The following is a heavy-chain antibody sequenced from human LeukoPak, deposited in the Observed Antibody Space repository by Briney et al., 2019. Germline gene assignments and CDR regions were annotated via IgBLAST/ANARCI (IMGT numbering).Heavy chain of an antibody. V-gene: IGHV4-4*02. J-gene: IGHJ4*02. D-gene: IGHD5-12*01. CDR3: ARDPGGGYDYIRFDY. CDR2: IYHSGST. CDR1: GGSISSSNW. Sequence: SETLSLTCAVSGGSISSSNWWSWVRQPPGKGLEWIGEIYHSGSTNYNPSLKSRVTISVDTSKNQFSLKLSSVTAADTAVYYCARDPGGGYDYIRFDYWGQGTLVTVSS.